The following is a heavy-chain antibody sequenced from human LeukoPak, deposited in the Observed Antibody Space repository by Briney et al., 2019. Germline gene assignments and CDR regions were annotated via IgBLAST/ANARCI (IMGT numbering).Heavy chain of an antibody. CDR1: GGTFSSYA. D-gene: IGHD6-13*01. Sequence: GASVKVSCKASGGTFSSYAISWVRQAPGQGLEWMGWISAYNGNTNYAQKLQGRVTMTTDTSTSTAYMELRSLRSDDTAVYYCARWRCSSWYWYYYYYMDVWGKGTTVTVSS. V-gene: IGHV1-18*01. J-gene: IGHJ6*03. CDR3: ARWRCSSWYWYYYYYMDV. CDR2: ISAYNGNT.